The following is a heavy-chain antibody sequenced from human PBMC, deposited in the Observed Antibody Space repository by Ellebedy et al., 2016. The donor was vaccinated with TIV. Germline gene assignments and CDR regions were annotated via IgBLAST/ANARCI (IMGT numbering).Heavy chain of an antibody. Sequence: SLKISXAASGFTFDDYTMHWVRQAPGKGLEWVSGISWNSGSIGYADSVKGRFTISRDNAKNSLYLQMNSLRAEDTALYYCAKSCSSTSCYPDYWGQGTLVTVSS. CDR1: GFTFDDYT. D-gene: IGHD2-2*01. J-gene: IGHJ4*02. CDR2: ISWNSGSI. V-gene: IGHV3-9*01. CDR3: AKSCSSTSCYPDY.